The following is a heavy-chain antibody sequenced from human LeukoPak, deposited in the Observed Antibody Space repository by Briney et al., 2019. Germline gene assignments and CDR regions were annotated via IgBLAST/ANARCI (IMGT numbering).Heavy chain of an antibody. CDR1: GYRFTTYW. CDR3: ATMTGSQYHFDY. J-gene: IGHJ4*02. Sequence: GESLKISCRGSGYRFTTYWIGWVRQMPGKGLEWMGIIYPADSDTRYSPSFQGQVTISADKSINTAYLRWSSLKASHTAIYYCATMTGSQYHFDYWGQGTLVTVSS. D-gene: IGHD1-26*01. CDR2: IYPADSDT. V-gene: IGHV5-51*01.